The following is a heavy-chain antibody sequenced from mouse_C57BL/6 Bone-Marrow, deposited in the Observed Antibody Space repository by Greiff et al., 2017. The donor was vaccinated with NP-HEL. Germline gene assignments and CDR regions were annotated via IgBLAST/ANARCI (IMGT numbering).Heavy chain of an antibody. V-gene: IGHV3-8*01. Sequence: EVQLQESGPGLAKPSQTLSLTCSVTGYSITSDYWNWIRKFPGNKLEYMGYISYSGSTYYNPSLISRISITRDTTKNKHFLQLNSVTTEDTATYYCARSPLWLRRNYYAMDYWGQGTSVTVSS. CDR3: ARSPLWLRRNYYAMDY. J-gene: IGHJ4*01. CDR2: ISYSGST. CDR1: GYSITSDY. D-gene: IGHD2-2*01.